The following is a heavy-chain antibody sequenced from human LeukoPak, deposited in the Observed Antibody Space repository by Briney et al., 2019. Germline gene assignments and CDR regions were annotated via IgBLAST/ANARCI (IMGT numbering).Heavy chain of an antibody. D-gene: IGHD5-18*01. V-gene: IGHV3-11*04. CDR2: MSNSGSTI. CDR3: ARSDTANDY. J-gene: IGHJ4*01. Sequence: PGGSLRLSCAASGFTFSDYYMSWIRQAPGKGLEWISYMSNSGSTIQYADSVKGRFTISRDNAKNSLYLQMNSLRVEDTAVYYCARSDTANDYWGQGILVTVSS. CDR1: GFTFSDYY.